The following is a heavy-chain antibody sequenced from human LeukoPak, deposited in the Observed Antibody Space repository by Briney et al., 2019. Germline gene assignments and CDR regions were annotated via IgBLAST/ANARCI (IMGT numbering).Heavy chain of an antibody. CDR2: IYYSGST. CDR3: ARALYYYYYMDV. V-gene: IGHV4-59*06. CDR1: GGSISSYY. J-gene: IGHJ6*03. Sequence: SETLSLTCTVSGGSISSYYWSWIRQPPGKGLEWIGYIYYSGSTYYNPSLKSRVTISVDTSKNQFSLKLSSVTAADTAVYYCARALYYYYYMDVWGKGTTVTVSS.